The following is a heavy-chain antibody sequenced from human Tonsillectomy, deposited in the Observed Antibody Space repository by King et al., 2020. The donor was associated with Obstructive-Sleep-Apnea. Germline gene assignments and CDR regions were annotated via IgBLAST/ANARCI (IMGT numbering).Heavy chain of an antibody. CDR3: ARXQQLVDPYNFDY. J-gene: IGHJ4*02. D-gene: IGHD6-13*01. CDR1: GYRFTSYW. Sequence: VQLVESGAEMKKPGESLRIPCQGSGYRFTSYWIGWVRQMPGKGLEWMGIIYPGDSDTRYSPSFQGQVTMSADKSISTAYLQWSSLKASDTAMYYCARXQQLVDPYNFDYXAQGTLVTVSS. V-gene: IGHV5-51*01. CDR2: IYPGDSDT.